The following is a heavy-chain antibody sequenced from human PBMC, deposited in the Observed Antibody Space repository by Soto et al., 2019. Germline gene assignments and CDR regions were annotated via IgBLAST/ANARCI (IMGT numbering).Heavy chain of an antibody. CDR1: GYIFVNYG. V-gene: IGHV1-18*01. CDR2: ISPYSGNT. D-gene: IGHD3-16*01. Sequence: QVQMVQSGDEVRKPGSSVKVSCKASGYIFVNYGIAWGLQAPVQGLEWMAGISPYSGNTHYASKVQGRLTMSTDKFTSTAYMDLASRTSADTGVDYCAMVDNYVTPTPHDVGGQGTTVTVSS. J-gene: IGHJ6*02. CDR3: AMVDNYVTPTPHDV.